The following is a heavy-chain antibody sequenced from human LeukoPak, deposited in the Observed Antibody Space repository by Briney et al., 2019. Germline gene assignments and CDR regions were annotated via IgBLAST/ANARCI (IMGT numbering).Heavy chain of an antibody. Sequence: GGSLRLSCAASGFTFSSYAMSWVRQAPGKGLEWVSAISGSGGSTYYADSVKGRFTISRDNSKNTLYLQMNSLRAEDTAVYYCAKEKGRYCSSTSCYPDFDYWGQGTLVTVSS. CDR2: ISGSGGST. V-gene: IGHV3-23*01. CDR1: GFTFSSYA. J-gene: IGHJ4*02. CDR3: AKEKGRYCSSTSCYPDFDY. D-gene: IGHD2-2*01.